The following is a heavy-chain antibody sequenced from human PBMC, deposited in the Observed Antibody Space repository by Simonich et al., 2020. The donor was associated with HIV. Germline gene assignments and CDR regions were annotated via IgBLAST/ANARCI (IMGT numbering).Heavy chain of an antibody. J-gene: IGHJ4*02. V-gene: IGHV4-34*01. CDR2: INHSGIT. CDR3: ARRDRELILYFDY. Sequence: QVQLQQWGAGLLKPSETLSLTCAVYGGSFSGYYCSWIRQPPGKGTEWIGEINHSGITNYKSSLNSRATISVDKSKNQFSLKLSSVTAADTAIYYCARRDRELILYFDYWGQGNLVTVSS. D-gene: IGHD3-3*01. CDR1: GGSFSGYY.